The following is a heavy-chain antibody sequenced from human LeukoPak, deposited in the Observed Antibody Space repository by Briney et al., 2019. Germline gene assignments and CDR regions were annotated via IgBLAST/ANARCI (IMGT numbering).Heavy chain of an antibody. J-gene: IGHJ4*02. V-gene: IGHV3-30*18. CDR2: ISYDGSNK. CDR3: VKAGGYDSSGYYYYLDY. CDR1: GFTFSSYG. Sequence: GGSLRLSCAASGFTFSSYGMHWVRQAPGKGLEWVAVISYDGSNKYFADSVKGRFTISRDNSRNTLYLQMDSLRAEDTAVYYCVKAGGYDSSGYYYYLDYWGQGTLVTVSS. D-gene: IGHD3-22*01.